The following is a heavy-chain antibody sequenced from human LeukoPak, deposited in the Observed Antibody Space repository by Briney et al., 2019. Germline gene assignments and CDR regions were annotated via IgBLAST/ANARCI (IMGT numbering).Heavy chain of an antibody. CDR1: GFTFSSYA. J-gene: IGHJ4*02. V-gene: IGHV3-30*04. CDR3: ARVFSTTCLDY. Sequence: GGSLRLSCVASGFTFSSYAMHWVRQAPGKGLEWVAVISYDGSTKYYADSVKGRFTISRDNSKNTLYVQMNSLRAEDTAVYYCARVFSTTCLDYWGQGTLVTVSS. CDR2: ISYDGSTK. D-gene: IGHD1-14*01.